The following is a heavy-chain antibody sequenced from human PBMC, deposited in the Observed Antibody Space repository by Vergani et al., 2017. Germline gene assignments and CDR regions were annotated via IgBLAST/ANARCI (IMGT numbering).Heavy chain of an antibody. V-gene: IGHV3-23*01. CDR2: ISGSGGRT. CDR3: AKDLIFSSYGMDV. Sequence: EVQLLESGGGLVQPGGSLRLSCAASGFTFSSYWMSWVRQAPGKGLEWVSAISGSGGRTYYADSVKGRFTISRDNSKNTLYLQMNSLRAEDTAVYYCAKDLIFSSYGMDVWGQGTTVTVSS. J-gene: IGHJ6*02. D-gene: IGHD6-6*01. CDR1: GFTFSSYW.